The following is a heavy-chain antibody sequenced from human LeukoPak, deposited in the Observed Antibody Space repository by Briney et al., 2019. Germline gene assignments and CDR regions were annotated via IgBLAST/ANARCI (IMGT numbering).Heavy chain of an antibody. D-gene: IGHD3-10*01. Sequence: GSLRLSCAASGFTFSSYSMNLVRQAPGTGLEWVSSISSSSSYIYYEDSVKGRFTISRDNAKNSLYLQMNSLRAEDTAVYYCARDHRATTPPELWFGELLLRNDAFDIWGQGTMVTVSS. CDR2: ISSSSSYI. V-gene: IGHV3-21*01. J-gene: IGHJ3*02. CDR1: GFTFSSYS. CDR3: ARDHRATTPPELWFGELLLRNDAFDI.